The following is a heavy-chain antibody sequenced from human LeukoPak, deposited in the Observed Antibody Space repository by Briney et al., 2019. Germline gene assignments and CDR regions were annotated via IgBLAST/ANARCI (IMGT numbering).Heavy chain of an antibody. D-gene: IGHD5-18*01. CDR3: ARAHSYGPDY. CDR2: ISSSSSYI. V-gene: IGHV3-21*01. J-gene: IGHJ4*02. CDR1: GFTFSSYS. Sequence: GGSLRLSCAASGFTFSSYSMNWVRQAPGKGLEWVSSISSSSSYIYYADSVKGRFTMSRDNAKNSLYLQMNNLRAEDTAVYYCARAHSYGPDYWGQGTLVTVSS.